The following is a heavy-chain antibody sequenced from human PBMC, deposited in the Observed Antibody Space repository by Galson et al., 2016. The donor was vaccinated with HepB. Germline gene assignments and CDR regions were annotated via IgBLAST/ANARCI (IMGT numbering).Heavy chain of an antibody. J-gene: IGHJ4*02. D-gene: IGHD3-10*01. CDR2: IRSSSDLI. CDR1: GFTFSRYS. V-gene: IGHV3-48*02. Sequence: SLRLSCAASGFTFSRYSMNWVRQAPGKGLEWVSYIRSSSDLIYYADSVKGRFTISRDNAKNSVYLQMNSLRDEDTAVYYCAREYGGHYYGSGSLDWGQGTLLTVAS. CDR3: AREYGGHYYGSGSLD.